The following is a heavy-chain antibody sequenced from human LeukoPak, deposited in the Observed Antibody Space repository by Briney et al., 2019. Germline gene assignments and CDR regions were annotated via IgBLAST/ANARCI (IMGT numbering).Heavy chain of an antibody. CDR3: ARDVRAAPHYDFFHYSMDV. D-gene: IGHD3-22*01. CDR1: GFTFSSYW. CDR2: IASDGSST. J-gene: IGHJ6*02. V-gene: IGHV3-74*01. Sequence: GGSLRLSCAASGFTFSSYWMNWVRQAPGKGLVWVSRIASDGSSTTYADSVKGRFTLSRDISKNTLYLQMNSLRAEDTAVYYCARDVRAAPHYDFFHYSMDVWGPGTTVTVAS.